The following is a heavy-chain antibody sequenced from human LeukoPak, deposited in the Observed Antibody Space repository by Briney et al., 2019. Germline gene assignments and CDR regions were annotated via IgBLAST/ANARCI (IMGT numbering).Heavy chain of an antibody. CDR3: ARETTGAGTARPFDY. CDR1: GGSISNFY. J-gene: IGHJ4*02. Sequence: SETLSLICTVSGGSISNFYWSWIRQPAGKTLEWIGRIYSSGSTNYNPSLKSRVTMSLDTSKNQFSLKLSSVTAADTAVYFCARETTGAGTARPFDYWGQGTLVTVSS. V-gene: IGHV4-4*07. CDR2: IYSSGST. D-gene: IGHD6-13*01.